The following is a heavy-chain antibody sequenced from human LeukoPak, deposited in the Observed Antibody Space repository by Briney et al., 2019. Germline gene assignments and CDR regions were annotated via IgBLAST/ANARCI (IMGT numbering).Heavy chain of an antibody. CDR3: AKGSAFDY. CDR1: GFIFRGYE. CDR2: ISSSGSAI. V-gene: IGHV3-48*03. Sequence: GGSLRLSCAASGFIFRGYEMNWVRQAPGKGLEWVSYISSSGSAIYYADSVKGRFTISRDNAKNSLYLQMHSLRAEDTAVYHCAKGSAFDYWGQGTLVTVSS. J-gene: IGHJ4*02.